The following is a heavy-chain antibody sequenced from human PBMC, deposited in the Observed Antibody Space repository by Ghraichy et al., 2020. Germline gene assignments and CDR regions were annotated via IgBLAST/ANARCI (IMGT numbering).Heavy chain of an antibody. J-gene: IGHJ5*02. CDR1: GDTFISHS. V-gene: IGHV1-2*02. D-gene: IGHD5-24*01. CDR2: INTHSGGT. CDR3: ARDDEMGLYPSNTFAP. Sequence: ASVKVSCKASGDTFISHSMHWVRQAPGQGLEWMGWINTHSGGTNFAQKFQGRVTITTDMSMSTAYMELSRLRSDDTAVYYCARDDEMGLYPSNTFAPWGQGALVTVSP.